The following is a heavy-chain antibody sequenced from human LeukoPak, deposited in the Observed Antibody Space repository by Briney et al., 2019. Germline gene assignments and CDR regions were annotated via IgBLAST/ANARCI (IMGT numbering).Heavy chain of an antibody. D-gene: IGHD3-16*02. Sequence: GGSLRLSCAASGFSFRDYWMSWVRQAPGKGLEWVADMSPDGSDKTYVDSVKGRLTISRDNAKNSLYLQMNSLRAEDTAVYYCARVSVRNWFDPWGQGTLVTVSS. V-gene: IGHV3-7*01. CDR1: GFSFRDYW. J-gene: IGHJ5*02. CDR3: ARVSVRNWFDP. CDR2: MSPDGSDK.